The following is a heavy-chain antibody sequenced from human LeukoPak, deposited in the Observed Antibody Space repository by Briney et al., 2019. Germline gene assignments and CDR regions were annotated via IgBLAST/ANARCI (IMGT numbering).Heavy chain of an antibody. CDR2: ISAYNGNT. V-gene: IGHV1-18*01. D-gene: IGHD3-9*01. Sequence: ASVKVSCKASGYTFTSYGISWVRQAPGQGLEWMGWISAYNGNTNYAQKLQGRVTMTTDTSTSTAYMELRSLRSDDTAVYYCARDRRYFYWLSNSYFDYWGQGTLVTVSS. CDR1: GYTFTSYG. J-gene: IGHJ4*02. CDR3: ARDRRYFYWLSNSYFDY.